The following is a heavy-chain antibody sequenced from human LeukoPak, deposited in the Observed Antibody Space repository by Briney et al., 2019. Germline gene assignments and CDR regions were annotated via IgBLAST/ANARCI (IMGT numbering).Heavy chain of an antibody. V-gene: IGHV4-4*02. J-gene: IGHJ4*02. CDR1: GGSVSSTNW. D-gene: IGHD3-3*01. Sequence: PSETLSLTCAVSGGSVSSTNWWTWFRQPPGNGLEWIGEVHLDGRTNYNPSLTGRLTMSVDLYENHIALKLTSVTAADTAVYYCAREGGFYRPLDYSGQGTLVTVSS. CDR3: AREGGFYRPLDY. CDR2: VHLDGRT.